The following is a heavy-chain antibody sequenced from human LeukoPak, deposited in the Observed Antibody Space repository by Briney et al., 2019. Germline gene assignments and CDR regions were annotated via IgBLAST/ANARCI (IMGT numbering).Heavy chain of an antibody. CDR3: ARNGRTRYYYGSGSHLDY. D-gene: IGHD3-10*01. Sequence: PSETLSLTCTVSGYSISSGYYWGWIRQPPGKGLEWIGSIYHSGSTYYNPSLKSRVTISVDTSKNQFSLKLSSVTAADTAVYYCARNGRTRYYYGSGSHLDYWGQGTLVTVSS. V-gene: IGHV4-38-2*02. CDR1: GYSISSGYY. CDR2: IYHSGST. J-gene: IGHJ4*02.